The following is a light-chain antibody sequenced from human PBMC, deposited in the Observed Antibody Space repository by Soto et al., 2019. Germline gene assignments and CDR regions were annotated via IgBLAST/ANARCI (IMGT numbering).Light chain of an antibody. Sequence: ETVLTQSPGTLSLSPGERATLSCRASQSVSSSSLAWYQQRPGQAPRLLIYGTSTRATGIPARFSGSGSGTEFTLTISSLQSEDFAVYYCQQYNNWPPITFGQGTRLEIK. J-gene: IGKJ5*01. CDR2: GTS. CDR1: QSVSSS. CDR3: QQYNNWPPIT. V-gene: IGKV3-15*01.